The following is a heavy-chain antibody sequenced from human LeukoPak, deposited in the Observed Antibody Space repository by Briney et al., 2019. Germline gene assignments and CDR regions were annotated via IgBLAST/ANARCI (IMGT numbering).Heavy chain of an antibody. CDR3: ARATASGSGRAYDH. Sequence: SETLSLTCAVYGESMIGHYWTWVRQPPGKRLEWIGEIHHSGGTNSNPSLKNRLTMSIDMSKNQFSLKLKSVTAADTAVYYCARATASGSGRAYDHWAQGNLVPVSS. CDR1: GESMIGHY. D-gene: IGHD3-10*01. V-gene: IGHV4-34*01. J-gene: IGHJ4*02. CDR2: IHHSGGT.